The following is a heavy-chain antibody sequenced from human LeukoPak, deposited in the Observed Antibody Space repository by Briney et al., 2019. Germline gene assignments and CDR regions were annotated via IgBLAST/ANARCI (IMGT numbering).Heavy chain of an antibody. CDR2: IYYSGST. Sequence: SETLSLTCTVSGGSISSYYWIWIRQPPGKGLEWIGYIYYSGSTNYNPSLQSRVTISVDTSKNQFSLKLSSVTAADTAVYYCVRARAVFGVVTPDYWGQGTLVTVSS. V-gene: IGHV4-59*01. CDR3: VRARAVFGVVTPDY. D-gene: IGHD3-3*01. J-gene: IGHJ4*02. CDR1: GGSISSYY.